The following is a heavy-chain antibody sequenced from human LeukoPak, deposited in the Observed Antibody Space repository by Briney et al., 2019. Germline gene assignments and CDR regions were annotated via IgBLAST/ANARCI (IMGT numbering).Heavy chain of an antibody. J-gene: IGHJ6*03. D-gene: IGHD3-22*01. CDR3: ARQKYYYDSSGYYYYYYYMDV. CDR1: YY. V-gene: IGHV3-11*04. Sequence: YYWGWIRQPPGKGLEWVSYISSSGSTIYYADSVKGRFTISRDNAKNSLYLQMNSLRAEDTAVYYCARQKYYYDSSGYYYYYYYMDVWGKGTTVTVSS. CDR2: ISSSGSTI.